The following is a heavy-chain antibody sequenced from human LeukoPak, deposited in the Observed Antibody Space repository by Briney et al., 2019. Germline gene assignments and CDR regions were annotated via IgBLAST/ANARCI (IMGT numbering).Heavy chain of an antibody. CDR3: ARAASLSGWYRFDY. D-gene: IGHD6-19*01. J-gene: IGHJ4*02. Sequence: GASVKVSCKASGYTFTGYYMHWVRQAPGQGLEWMGWINPNSGGTNYAQKFQGGVTMTRDTSISAAYMELSRLRSDDTAVYYCARAASLSGWYRFDYWGQGTLVTVSS. V-gene: IGHV1-2*02. CDR1: GYTFTGYY. CDR2: INPNSGGT.